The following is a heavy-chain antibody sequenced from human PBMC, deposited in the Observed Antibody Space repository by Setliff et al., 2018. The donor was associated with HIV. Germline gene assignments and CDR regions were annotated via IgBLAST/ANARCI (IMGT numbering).Heavy chain of an antibody. CDR3: ARGIHYYGSGSYDPDGFDI. V-gene: IGHV3-30*04. J-gene: IGHJ3*02. Sequence: SLRLSCVVSGFTFNNYGMHWVRQAPGKGLEWVAVISYDGSNKDYADSVKGRFTISRDNSKNTLYLQMSSLRAEDTAVYYCARGIHYYGSGSYDPDGFDIWGQGTMVTVSS. CDR2: ISYDGSNK. CDR1: GFTFNNYG. D-gene: IGHD3-10*01.